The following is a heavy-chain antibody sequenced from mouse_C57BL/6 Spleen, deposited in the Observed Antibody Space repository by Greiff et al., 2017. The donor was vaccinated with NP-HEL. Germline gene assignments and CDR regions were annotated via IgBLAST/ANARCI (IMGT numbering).Heavy chain of an antibody. J-gene: IGHJ1*03. CDR1: GFTFSDYY. CDR3: ARFTLVGYFDV. Sequence: EVMLVESEGGLVQPGSSMKLSCTASGFTFSDYYMAWVRQVPEKGLEWVANINYDGSSTYYLDSLKSRFIISRDNAKNILYLQMSSLKSEDTATYYCARFTLVGYFDVWGTGTTVTVSS. V-gene: IGHV5-16*01. CDR2: INYDGSST.